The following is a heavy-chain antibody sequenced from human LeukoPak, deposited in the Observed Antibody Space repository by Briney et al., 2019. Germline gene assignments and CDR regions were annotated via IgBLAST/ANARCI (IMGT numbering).Heavy chain of an antibody. V-gene: IGHV3-66*01. CDR3: AREMYCSGGSCYGDAFDI. J-gene: IGHJ3*02. CDR2: IYSGGST. CDR1: GFTVSNKY. Sequence: GGSLRLSCAASGFTVSNKYMSWVRQAPGRGLEWVSVIYSGGSTYYADSVKGRFSTSRDKSKNTLYLQMNSLRGEDTALYYCAREMYCSGGSCYGDAFDIWGQGTMVTVSS. D-gene: IGHD2-15*01.